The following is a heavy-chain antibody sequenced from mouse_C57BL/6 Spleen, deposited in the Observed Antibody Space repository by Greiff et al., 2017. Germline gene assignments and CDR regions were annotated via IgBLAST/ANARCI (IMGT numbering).Heavy chain of an antibody. CDR2: IDPSDSST. Sequence: QVQLQQPGAELVKPGASVKLSCKASGYTFTSSWMQWVKQRPGQGLEWIGEIDPSDSSTNYNQQFKGKATLTVDTSSSTAYMQLSSLTSEDSAVYYGANYCGSSYDWYVDVWGTGTTVTVSS. CDR1: GYTFTSSW. J-gene: IGHJ1*03. CDR3: ANYCGSSYDWYVDV. V-gene: IGHV1-50*01. D-gene: IGHD1-1*01.